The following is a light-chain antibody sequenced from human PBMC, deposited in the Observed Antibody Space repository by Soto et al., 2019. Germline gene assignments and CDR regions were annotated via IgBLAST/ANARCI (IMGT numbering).Light chain of an antibody. CDR3: QQYDNYPLT. CDR2: QAS. CDR1: QTINTW. Sequence: DIQMAQSPSTLSATVGDRVSITCRASQTINTWLAWYQQKPGKAPKLLIYQASTLEAGVPSRFSGSGSGTEFTLTISGLQPDDFASYYCQQYDNYPLTFGGGTKVDIK. J-gene: IGKJ4*01. V-gene: IGKV1-5*03.